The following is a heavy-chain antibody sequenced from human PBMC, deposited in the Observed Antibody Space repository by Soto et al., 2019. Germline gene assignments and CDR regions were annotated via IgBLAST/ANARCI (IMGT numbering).Heavy chain of an antibody. CDR3: ATSYYDFWSGYHPFVSWFDP. V-gene: IGHV1-24*01. Sequence: SVKXSXXXSGYTLTELXMHXXRXXPGKGXXWMGGFDPEDGETIYAQKFQGRVTMTEDTSTDTAYMELSSLRSEVTAVYYCATSYYDFWSGYHPFVSWFDPWGQGTLVTVSS. D-gene: IGHD3-3*01. J-gene: IGHJ5*02. CDR1: GYTLTELX. CDR2: FDPEDGET.